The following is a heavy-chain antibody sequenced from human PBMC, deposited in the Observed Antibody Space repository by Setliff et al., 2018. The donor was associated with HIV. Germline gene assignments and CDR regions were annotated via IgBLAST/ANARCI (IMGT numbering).Heavy chain of an antibody. Sequence: SETLSLTCAVSGVSINSGTYYTYYWTWIRQPAGKGLEWIGHIHTSGRTTYNPSLRSRVNISLDMSKNQFSLRLVSVTSADTAVYYCARGDWENRDVDHWGQGTLVTVSS. CDR1: GVSINSGTYYTYY. J-gene: IGHJ4*02. V-gene: IGHV4-61*09. CDR3: ARGDWENRDVDH. CDR2: IHTSGRT. D-gene: IGHD2-21*02.